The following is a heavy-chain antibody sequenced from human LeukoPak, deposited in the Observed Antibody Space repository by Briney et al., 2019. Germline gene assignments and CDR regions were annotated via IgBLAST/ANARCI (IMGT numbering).Heavy chain of an antibody. CDR3: AKAGRYSSSWYPGY. CDR2: ISGSGGST. CDR1: GFIFSSYA. Sequence: PGGSLRLSCAASGFIFSSYAMSWVRQAPGKGLEWVSAISGSGGSTYYADSVKGRFTISRDNSKNTLYLQMNSLRAEDTAVYYCAKAGRYSSSWYPGYWGQGTLVTVSS. J-gene: IGHJ4*02. V-gene: IGHV3-23*01. D-gene: IGHD6-13*01.